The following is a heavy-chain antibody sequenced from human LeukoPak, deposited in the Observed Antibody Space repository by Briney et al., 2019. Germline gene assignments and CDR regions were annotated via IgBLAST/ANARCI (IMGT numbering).Heavy chain of an antibody. CDR1: GYTFTGYY. V-gene: IGHV1-2*02. Sequence: ASVKVSCKASGYTFTGYYMHWVRQAPGQGLEWMGWINPNSGGTNYAQKFQGRVTMTRDTSISTAYMELSRLRSDDTAVYYCARIDGDFWSRLNAFDIWGQGAMVTVSS. J-gene: IGHJ3*02. CDR2: INPNSGGT. D-gene: IGHD3-3*01. CDR3: ARIDGDFWSRLNAFDI.